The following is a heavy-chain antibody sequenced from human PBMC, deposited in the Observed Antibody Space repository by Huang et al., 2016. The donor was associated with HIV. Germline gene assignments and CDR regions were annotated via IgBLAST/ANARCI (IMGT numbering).Heavy chain of an antibody. Sequence: HLQLQESGPGLVKPSETLSLTCTVSGGSISGSSNYWGWIRQSPGKGLEWIGSIFYSGSTYYNLSLKSRGSISVDTSKNKFSLRLSSVTAADTAVYYCATQVSMSGPNFDYWGLGTLVTVSS. V-gene: IGHV4-39*01. CDR3: ATQVSMSGPNFDY. CDR2: IFYSGST. D-gene: IGHD2-8*01. J-gene: IGHJ4*02. CDR1: GGSISGSSNY.